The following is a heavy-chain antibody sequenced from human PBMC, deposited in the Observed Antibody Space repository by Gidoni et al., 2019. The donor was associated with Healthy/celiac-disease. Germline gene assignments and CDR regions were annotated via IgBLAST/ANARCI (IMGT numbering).Heavy chain of an antibody. CDR2: SSSSSSYI. D-gene: IGHD3-3*01. Sequence: EVQLVESGGGLVKPGGSLRLSCAASGFTFSSYSMNWVRQAPGKGLEWVSSSSSSSSYIYYADSVKGRFTISRDNAKNSLYLQMNSLRAEDTAVYYCARDDFWSGYRFDYWGQGTLVTVSS. CDR1: GFTFSSYS. CDR3: ARDDFWSGYRFDY. V-gene: IGHV3-21*01. J-gene: IGHJ4*02.